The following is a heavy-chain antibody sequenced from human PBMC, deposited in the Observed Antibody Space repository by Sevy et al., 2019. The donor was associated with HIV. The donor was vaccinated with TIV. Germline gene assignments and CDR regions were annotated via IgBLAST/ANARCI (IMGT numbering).Heavy chain of an antibody. V-gene: IGHV4-59*01. CDR2: IYYSGST. Sequence: SETLSLTCTVSGCSISSYYWSWIRQPPGKGLEWIGYIYYSGSTNYNPPLKSRVTITVDTSKNQFSVKLSSVTDGDTAVYYCARGLKCGWEHGWFDPWGQGTLVTVSS. CDR1: GCSISSYY. D-gene: IGHD1-26*01. CDR3: ARGLKCGWEHGWFDP. J-gene: IGHJ5*02.